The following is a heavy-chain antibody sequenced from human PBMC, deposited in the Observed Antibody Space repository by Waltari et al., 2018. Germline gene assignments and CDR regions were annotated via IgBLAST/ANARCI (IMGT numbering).Heavy chain of an antibody. CDR1: G. Sequence: GMHWVRQAPGKGLEWVAVISYDGSHKYYADSVKGRFTISRDNSKNTLYLQMSSLRAEDTAVYYCAKDFKRGYTGYNSFFDYWGQGTLVTVSS. D-gene: IGHD5-12*01. CDR3: AKDFKRGYTGYNSFFDY. J-gene: IGHJ4*02. CDR2: ISYDGSHK. V-gene: IGHV3-30*18.